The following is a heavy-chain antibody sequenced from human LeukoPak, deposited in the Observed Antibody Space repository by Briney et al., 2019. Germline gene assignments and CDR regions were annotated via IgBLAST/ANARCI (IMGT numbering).Heavy chain of an antibody. Sequence: SETLSLTCTVSGGSISSYYWSWIRQPAGKGLEWIGRIYTSGSTNYNPSLKSRVTMSVDTSKNQFSLKLSSVTAADTAVYYCARDNRDYGDYWYFDLWGRGTLVAVPS. V-gene: IGHV4-4*07. CDR2: IYTSGST. D-gene: IGHD4-17*01. CDR3: ARDNRDYGDYWYFDL. CDR1: GGSISSYY. J-gene: IGHJ2*01.